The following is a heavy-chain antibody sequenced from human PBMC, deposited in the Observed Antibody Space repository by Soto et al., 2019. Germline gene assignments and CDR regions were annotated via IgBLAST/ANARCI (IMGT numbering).Heavy chain of an antibody. V-gene: IGHV4-38-2*02. J-gene: IGHJ4*02. Sequence: SETLSLTCAVSGFSISSDYFWGWIRQPPGKGLEWIGSIYPTGTNYYPPSLKRRATTFLNTSKNQFSLNLTSVTAADTAIYYCARDGLRYFDSSGYYSGPPLDYWGQGARVTVSS. CDR1: GFSISSDYF. CDR2: IYPTGTN. CDR3: ARDGLRYFDSSGYYSGPPLDY. D-gene: IGHD3-22*01.